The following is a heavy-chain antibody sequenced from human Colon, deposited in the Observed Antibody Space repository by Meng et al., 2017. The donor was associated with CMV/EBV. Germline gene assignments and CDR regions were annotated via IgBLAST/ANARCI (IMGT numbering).Heavy chain of an antibody. CDR2: IYDDGST. Sequence: GESLKISCAASGFSVNRKYMAWVRQVPGKGLEWVSAIYDDGSTHYADSVKGRFTFSRDNSKNMVYLQMNSLRAEDTGTYYCAKIRKGGYCTGGSCFDNWGQGTQVTVSS. V-gene: IGHV3-53*01. D-gene: IGHD2-8*02. CDR3: AKIRKGGYCTGGSCFDN. J-gene: IGHJ5*02. CDR1: GFSVNRKY.